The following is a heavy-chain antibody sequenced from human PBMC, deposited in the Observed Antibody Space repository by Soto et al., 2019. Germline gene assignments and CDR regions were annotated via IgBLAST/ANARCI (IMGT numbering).Heavy chain of an antibody. CDR3: ARQYVSVPTIPMLSYDF. CDR1: GYTFSAYW. CDR2: IFPSDSDT. D-gene: IGHD5-12*01. Sequence: EVQLVQSGAEVKKPGESLKISCKGSGYTFSAYWIAWVRQMPGKGLEWMGLIFPSDSDTRYSPSLQGQVTISVDKSISTAYLQWSSLKASDTAIYYCARQYVSVPTIPMLSYDFWGQGTLVTVSS. J-gene: IGHJ4*02. V-gene: IGHV5-51*01.